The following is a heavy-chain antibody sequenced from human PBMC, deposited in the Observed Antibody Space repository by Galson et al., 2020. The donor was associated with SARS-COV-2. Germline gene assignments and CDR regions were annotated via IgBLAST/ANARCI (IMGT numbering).Heavy chain of an antibody. Sequence: ETSETLSLPCTVSGGSISSYYWSWIRQPPGQGLEWTGYIYYSGSTNYNPSLKSRVTISVDTSKNQFSLKMSSVTAADTAVYYCARADYDSSGYYGGYFDLWGRGTLVTVSS. J-gene: IGHJ2*01. CDR2: IYYSGST. CDR3: ARADYDSSGYYGGYFDL. CDR1: GGSISSYY. V-gene: IGHV4-59*01. D-gene: IGHD3-22*01.